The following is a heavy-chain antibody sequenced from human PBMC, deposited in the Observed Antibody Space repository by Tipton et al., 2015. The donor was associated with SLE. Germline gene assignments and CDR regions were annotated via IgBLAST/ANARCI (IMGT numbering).Heavy chain of an antibody. CDR1: GGSFSSGDYY. J-gene: IGHJ4*02. V-gene: IGHV4-30-4*01. D-gene: IGHD6-13*01. CDR2: IYYSGST. CDR3: ARESRSSSWYYFDY. Sequence: TLSLTCTVSGGSFSSGDYYWTWIRQPPGKGLEWIGYIYYSGSTYYNPSLKSRVTISIDTSKNQFSLKLNSVTAADTAVYYCARESRSSSWYYFDYWGQGTLVTVSS.